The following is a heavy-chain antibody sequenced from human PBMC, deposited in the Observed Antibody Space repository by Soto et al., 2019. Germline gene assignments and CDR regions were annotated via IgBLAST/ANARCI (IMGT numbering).Heavy chain of an antibody. J-gene: IGHJ6*02. CDR1: GFTFSSYG. V-gene: IGHV3-33*01. CDR2: IWYDGSNK. Sequence: GGSLRLSCAASGFTFSSYGMHWARQAPGKGLEWVAVIWYDGSNKYYAESVKGRTTISRDNAKNSLYLQMNSLRAEDTAVYYCARDTSGLRFLEWLPNYYYGMDVWGQGTTVTVSS. D-gene: IGHD3-3*01. CDR3: ARDTSGLRFLEWLPNYYYGMDV.